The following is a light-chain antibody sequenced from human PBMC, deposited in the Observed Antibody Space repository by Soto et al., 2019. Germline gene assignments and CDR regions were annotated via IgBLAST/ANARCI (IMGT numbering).Light chain of an antibody. CDR3: QQYLSTPLT. CDR2: GTY. J-gene: IGKJ4*01. Sequence: EIVLTQSPGTLSLSPGERATLSCRASQSVNTNYFAWYQQKRGQAPRLLIHGTYHRAAGFPDRFSASGSGTDFTLTISRLGPEDVAVYYCQQYLSTPLTFGGGTNVEIK. CDR1: QSVNTNY. V-gene: IGKV3-20*01.